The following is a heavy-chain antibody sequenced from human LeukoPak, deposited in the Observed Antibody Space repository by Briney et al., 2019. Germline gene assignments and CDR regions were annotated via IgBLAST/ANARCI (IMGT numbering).Heavy chain of an antibody. CDR1: GGSFSGYY. Sequence: SETLSLTCAVYGGSFSGYYWSWIRQPPGKGLEWIGEINHSGSTNYNPSLKSRVTISVDTSKNQFSLKLSSVTAADTAVYYCARGGEQWLIYYDYWGQGTLVTVSS. J-gene: IGHJ4*02. V-gene: IGHV4-34*01. CDR3: ARGGEQWLIYYDY. CDR2: INHSGST. D-gene: IGHD6-19*01.